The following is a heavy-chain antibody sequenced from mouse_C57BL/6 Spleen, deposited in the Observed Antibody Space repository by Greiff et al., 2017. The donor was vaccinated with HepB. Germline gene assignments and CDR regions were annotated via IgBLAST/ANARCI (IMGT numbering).Heavy chain of an antibody. CDR2: IDPSDSYT. CDR3: ARLGTTVVDWYFDV. D-gene: IGHD1-1*01. Sequence: VQLQQSGAELVRPGTSVKLSCKASGYTFTSYWMHWVKQRPGQGLEWIGVIDPSDSYTNYNQKFKGKATLTVDQSSSTAYMQLSSLTAEDSAVYYCARLGTTVVDWYFDVWGTGTTVTVSS. V-gene: IGHV1-59*01. J-gene: IGHJ1*03. CDR1: GYTFTSYW.